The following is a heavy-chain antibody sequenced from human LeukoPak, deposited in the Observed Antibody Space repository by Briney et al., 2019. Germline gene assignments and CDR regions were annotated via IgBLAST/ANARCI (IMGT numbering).Heavy chain of an antibody. V-gene: IGHV4-31*02. CDR3: ARGACSGGSCYEFDY. J-gene: IGHJ4*02. CDR1: GGSISCGSYY. D-gene: IGHD2-15*01. CDR2: IYYSGST. Sequence: SEAQVPTWTFSGGSISCGSYYWRWIPRHPRKGLGWIGYIYYSGSTYYNPSLKSRVTISVDTSKNQFSLKLSSVTAADTAVYYCARGACSGGSCYEFDYWGQGTLVTVSS.